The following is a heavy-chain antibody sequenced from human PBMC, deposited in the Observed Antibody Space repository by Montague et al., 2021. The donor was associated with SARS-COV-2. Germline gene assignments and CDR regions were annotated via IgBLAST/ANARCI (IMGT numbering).Heavy chain of an antibody. J-gene: IGHJ5*02. Sequence: SETLSLTCTVSGGSISSYYWSWIRQPAGKGLEWIGRIYTSGTTNYNPSLKSRVTMSVDTSKKQFSLRLSSVTAADTAVYFCAKGSHIYETRELRTGWFDPWGQGTLVTVSS. CDR1: GGSISSYY. CDR3: AKGSHIYETRELRTGWFDP. CDR2: IYTSGTT. V-gene: IGHV4-4*07. D-gene: IGHD7-27*01.